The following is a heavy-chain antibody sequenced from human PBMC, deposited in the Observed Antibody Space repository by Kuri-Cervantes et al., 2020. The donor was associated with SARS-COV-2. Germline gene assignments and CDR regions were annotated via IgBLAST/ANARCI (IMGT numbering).Heavy chain of an antibody. J-gene: IGHJ4*02. CDR3: AKVFVEILGYCSGGSCYFDY. Sequence: ASVKVSCKASGYTFTSYYMHWVRQAPGQGLEWMGIINPSGGSTSYAQKFQGRVTMTRDTSTSTVYMELSSLRSEDTAVYYCAKVFVEILGYCSGGSCYFDYWGQGTLVTVSS. CDR2: INPSGGST. CDR1: GYTFTSYY. D-gene: IGHD2-15*01. V-gene: IGHV1-46*01.